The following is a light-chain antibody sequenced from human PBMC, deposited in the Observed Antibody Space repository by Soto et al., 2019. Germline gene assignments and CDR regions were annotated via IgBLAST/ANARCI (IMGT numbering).Light chain of an antibody. J-gene: IGKJ4*01. CDR2: GAS. Sequence: EIVLTQSPGTLSLSPGERATLSCRASQSVSSSLAWYQQKPGQAPRLLIYGASSRATGIPDRFSGSGSGTDFTLTISRLEPEDFALYYCQQYGSSPPLTFGGGAKVEIK. CDR3: QQYGSSPPLT. V-gene: IGKV3-20*01. CDR1: QSVSSS.